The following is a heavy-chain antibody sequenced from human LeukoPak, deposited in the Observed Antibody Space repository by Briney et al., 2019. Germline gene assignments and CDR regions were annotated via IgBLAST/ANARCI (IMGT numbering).Heavy chain of an antibody. CDR3: AQEGFALGLFDP. CDR2: ISDRGSTT. D-gene: IGHD2-21*01. V-gene: IGHV3-23*01. Sequence: PGGSLRLSCAASGFSFSSYTMSWVRQAPGKGLEWVSGISDRGSTTYYADSVKGRFTISRDNSKNTLYLQMNSLRAEDTAVYYCAQEGFALGLFDPWGQGTLVTVSS. CDR1: GFSFSSYT. J-gene: IGHJ5*02.